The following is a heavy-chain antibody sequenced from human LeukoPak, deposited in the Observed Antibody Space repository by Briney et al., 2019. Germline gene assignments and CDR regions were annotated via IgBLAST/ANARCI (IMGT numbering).Heavy chain of an antibody. D-gene: IGHD3-22*01. CDR2: ITSTSTYI. V-gene: IGHV3-21*01. J-gene: IGHJ4*02. CDR1: GFSLYTYS. Sequence: GGSLRLSCAVSGFSLYTYSMNWVRQAPGKGLEWVSSITSTSTYIYYADSVKGRFTISRDNAKNSLYLQMDSLRVEDTAVYYCARVGSAAPVTSSGHTIDYWGQGTLVIVSS. CDR3: ARVGSAAPVTSSGHTIDY.